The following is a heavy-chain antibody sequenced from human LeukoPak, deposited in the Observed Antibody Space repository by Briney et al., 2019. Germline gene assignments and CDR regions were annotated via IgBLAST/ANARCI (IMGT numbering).Heavy chain of an antibody. CDR2: ITPIRGIA. Sequence: SVKVSCKASGGTFSSYAISWVRQAPGQGLEWMGRITPIRGIANYAQKFQGRVTITADKSTSTAYMELSSLRSEDTAVYYCAREAIRLRLGELSLLGYFDYWGQGTLVTVSS. J-gene: IGHJ4*02. CDR3: AREAIRLRLGELSLLGYFDY. V-gene: IGHV1-69*04. D-gene: IGHD3-16*02. CDR1: GGTFSSYA.